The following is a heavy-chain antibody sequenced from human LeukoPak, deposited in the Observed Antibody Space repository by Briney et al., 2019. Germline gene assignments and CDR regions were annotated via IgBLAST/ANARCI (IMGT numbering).Heavy chain of an antibody. V-gene: IGHV4-34*01. Sequence: SETLSLTCAVYGVSFSGYYWSWIRQPPGKGLEWIGEINHSGSAKYNPSLKSRVTISVDTSKNQFSLKLSSVTAADTAVYYCARVGYSGSGNYYNDRGAFDYWGQGTLVTVSS. CDR1: GVSFSGYY. CDR2: INHSGSA. CDR3: ARVGYSGSGNYYNDRGAFDY. D-gene: IGHD3-10*01. J-gene: IGHJ4*02.